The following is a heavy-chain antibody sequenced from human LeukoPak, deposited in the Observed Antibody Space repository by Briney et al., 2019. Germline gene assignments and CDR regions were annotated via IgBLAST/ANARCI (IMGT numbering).Heavy chain of an antibody. V-gene: IGHV3-23*01. CDR2: IGAYAART. Sequence: GGSLRLSCVASGFDFSSYAMTWVRQAPGRGLEWVSTIGAYAARTYYADSVKGRFTISRDNSKNTLYLQMNSLRAEDTAVYYCAKVVSGSYYLGAFDIWGQGTMVTVSS. J-gene: IGHJ3*02. CDR1: GFDFSSYA. D-gene: IGHD1-26*01. CDR3: AKVVSGSYYLGAFDI.